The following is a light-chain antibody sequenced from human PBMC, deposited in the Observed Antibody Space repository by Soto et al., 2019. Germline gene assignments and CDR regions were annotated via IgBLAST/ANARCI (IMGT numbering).Light chain of an antibody. J-gene: IGLJ1*01. CDR2: RNN. V-gene: IGLV1-47*01. Sequence: QSVLTQPPSASGTPGQRVTLSFSGRISNIGSNYVYWYQQLPGTAPKLLIYRNNQRPTGVPDRFSGSKSGTSASLAISGLRSEDEADYYCAAWDDSLSAYVFGTGTKLTVL. CDR3: AAWDDSLSAYV. CDR1: ISNIGSNY.